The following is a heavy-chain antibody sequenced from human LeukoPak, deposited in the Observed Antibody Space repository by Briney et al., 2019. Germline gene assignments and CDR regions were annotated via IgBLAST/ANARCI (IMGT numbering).Heavy chain of an antibody. CDR1: GFTFSTYT. D-gene: IGHD1-1*01. V-gene: IGHV3-21*01. J-gene: IGHJ4*02. Sequence: PGGSLRLSCAASGFTFSTYTMNCVRQAPGKGLEWVSSICPRSTYIYYGDPVKGRFTISRDNAENSLSLQMDSLRAEDTAVYYCVRVSGRLERQSDLDYWGQGTLVTVSS. CDR2: ICPRSTYI. CDR3: VRVSGRLERQSDLDY.